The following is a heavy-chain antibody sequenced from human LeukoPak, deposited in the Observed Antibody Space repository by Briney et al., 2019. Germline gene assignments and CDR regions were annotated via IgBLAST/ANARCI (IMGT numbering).Heavy chain of an antibody. V-gene: IGHV4-4*07. Sequence: SETLSLTCTVSGGSISCYYWSWIRQPAGKGLEWIGRIYTSGSTNYNPSLKSRVTMSVDTSKNQFSLKLSSVTAADTAVYYCAREGSNYYYDSSGYLNWFDPWGQGTLVTVSS. D-gene: IGHD3-22*01. CDR3: AREGSNYYYDSSGYLNWFDP. CDR1: GGSISCYY. J-gene: IGHJ5*02. CDR2: IYTSGST.